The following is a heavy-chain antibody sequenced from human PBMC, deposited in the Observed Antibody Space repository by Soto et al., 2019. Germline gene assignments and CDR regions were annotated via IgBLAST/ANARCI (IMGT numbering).Heavy chain of an antibody. D-gene: IGHD5-18*01. CDR3: ARGGYSYGYGAFDI. J-gene: IGHJ3*02. V-gene: IGHV4-31*03. CDR2: IYYSGST. CDR1: GGSISSGGYY. Sequence: SETLSLTCTVSGGSISSGGYYWSWIRQLPGKGLEWIGYIYYSGSTYYNPSLKSRVTISVDTSKNQFSLKLSSVTAADTAVYYCARGGYSYGYGAFDIWGQGTMVTVSS.